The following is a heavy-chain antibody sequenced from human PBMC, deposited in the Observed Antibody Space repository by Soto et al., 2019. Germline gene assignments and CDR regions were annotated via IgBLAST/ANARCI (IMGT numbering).Heavy chain of an antibody. Sequence: QVQLVQSRGEVKKPGASVKVSCKTSGYSFTTYGISWVRQAPGQGLEWMGWISGYNGNTSYAQKLQGRVTMTTDTSTSTAYMELRSLRSDDTAVYYCAREGPAPYYYYGMDVWGQGSTVTVSS. V-gene: IGHV1-18*01. CDR3: AREGPAPYYYYGMDV. CDR1: GYSFTTYG. CDR2: ISGYNGNT. J-gene: IGHJ6*02.